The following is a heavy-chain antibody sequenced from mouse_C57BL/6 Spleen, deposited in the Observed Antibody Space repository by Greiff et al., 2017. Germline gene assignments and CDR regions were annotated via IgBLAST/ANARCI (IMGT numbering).Heavy chain of an antibody. Sequence: DVQLVESGPELVKPGASVKIPCKASGYTFTDYNMDWVKQSHGKSLEWIGDINPNNGGTIYNQKFKGKATLTVDKSSSTAYMELRSLTSEDTAVYYCASSLTVYYAMDYWGQGTSVTVSS. CDR2: INPNNGGT. CDR1: GYTFTDYN. J-gene: IGHJ4*01. D-gene: IGHD1-1*01. V-gene: IGHV1-18*01. CDR3: ASSLTVYYAMDY.